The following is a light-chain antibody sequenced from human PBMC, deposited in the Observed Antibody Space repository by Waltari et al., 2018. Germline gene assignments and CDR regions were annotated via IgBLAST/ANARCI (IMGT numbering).Light chain of an antibody. CDR1: NIESKS. J-gene: IGLJ2*01. V-gene: IGLV3-21*04. Sequence: SYVLTQTPSVSLAPGQTAIITCGGDNIESKSVHWYQLQSGQAPVLVMFYDSDRPPGIPDRFSGSNSGNTATLTISRVEDDDEADYFCQVWDDSNNSGVFGGGTKLTVL. CDR2: YDS. CDR3: QVWDDSNNSGV.